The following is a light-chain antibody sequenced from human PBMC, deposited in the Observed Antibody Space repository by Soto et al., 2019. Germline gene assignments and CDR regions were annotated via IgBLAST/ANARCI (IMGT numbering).Light chain of an antibody. CDR3: SSYTSSNTDV. CDR1: SSDVGSYNR. CDR2: DVS. Sequence: QSALTQPPSVSGSPGQSVTISCTGTSSDVGSYNRVSWYQQPPGTAPKLMIYDVSNRPSGVPDRFSGSKSGNTASLTISGLQAEDEADYYCSSYTSSNTDVFGPGTKVTVL. J-gene: IGLJ1*01. V-gene: IGLV2-18*02.